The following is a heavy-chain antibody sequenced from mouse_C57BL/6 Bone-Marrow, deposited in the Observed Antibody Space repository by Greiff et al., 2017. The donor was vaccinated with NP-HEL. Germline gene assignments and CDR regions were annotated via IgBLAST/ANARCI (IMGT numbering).Heavy chain of an antibody. CDR2: INPNNGGT. CDR1: GYTFTDYN. V-gene: IGHV1-22*01. D-gene: IGHD2-4*01. J-gene: IGHJ4*01. CDR3: VYYDRAMDY. Sequence: VHVKQSGPELVKPGASVKMSCKASGYTFTDYNMHWVKQSHGQSLEWIGYINPNNGGTSYNQKFKGKATLTVNKSSSTAYMELRSLTSEDSAVYYCVYYDRAMDYWGQGTSVTVSS.